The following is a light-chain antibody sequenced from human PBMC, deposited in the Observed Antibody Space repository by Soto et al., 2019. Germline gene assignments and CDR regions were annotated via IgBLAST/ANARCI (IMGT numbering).Light chain of an antibody. CDR2: GVS. CDR3: QQYDNWPRT. J-gene: IGKJ1*01. V-gene: IGKV3-15*01. CDR1: QSVSSN. Sequence: EIVMTQSPATLSVSPGERATLSCRASQSVSSNLAWYQQKPGQAPRLLIYGVSTRSIGIPARFSCSGSGTDFTLTISSLQYEDFAVYYCQQYDNWPRTFGQGTKVEIK.